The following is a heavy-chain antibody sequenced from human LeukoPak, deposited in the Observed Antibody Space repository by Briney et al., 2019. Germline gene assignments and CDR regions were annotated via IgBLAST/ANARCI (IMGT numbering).Heavy chain of an antibody. CDR3: ARRVIRGLNGWFDP. CDR2: ISNSGTAK. J-gene: IGHJ5*02. D-gene: IGHD3/OR15-3a*01. Sequence: PGGSLRLSCAASGFTFSDYYMTWIRQAPGKGLEWVSYISNSGTAKYYADSVKGRFTISRDNAKNSLYLQLNSLRADDTAVYYCARRVIRGLNGWFDPWGQGTLVTVSS. V-gene: IGHV3-11*01. CDR1: GFTFSDYY.